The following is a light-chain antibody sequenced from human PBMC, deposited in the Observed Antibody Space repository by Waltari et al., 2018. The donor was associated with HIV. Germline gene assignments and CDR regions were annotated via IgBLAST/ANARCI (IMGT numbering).Light chain of an antibody. V-gene: IGLV2-14*03. CDR2: DVD. J-gene: IGLJ2*01. Sequence: SAVTQPASVSGLPGQSITISCTGDDHDFDVYNFVSWYQQHPGKLPTLILYDVDSRASGIPARFSGSRSGHTASLNISGLRAEDEADYYCALFTDDSTLLFGGGTKVTVL. CDR3: ALFTDDSTLL. CDR1: DHDFDVYNF.